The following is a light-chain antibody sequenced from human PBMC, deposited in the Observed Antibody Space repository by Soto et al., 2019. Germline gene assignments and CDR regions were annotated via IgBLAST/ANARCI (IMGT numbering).Light chain of an antibody. Sequence: EILMTQSPATLSVSPGERATLSCRASQSVSSNLAWYQQKPGQAPRLLIYCASTRATGIPARFSGSGSGTEFTLTISSLQSEDFAVYYCQKYNNWPFTFGHGTKVDIK. CDR2: CAS. V-gene: IGKV3-15*01. CDR3: QKYNNWPFT. CDR1: QSVSSN. J-gene: IGKJ3*01.